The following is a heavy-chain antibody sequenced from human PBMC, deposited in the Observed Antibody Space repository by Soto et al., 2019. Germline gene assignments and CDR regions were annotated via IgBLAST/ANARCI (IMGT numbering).Heavy chain of an antibody. V-gene: IGHV3-23*01. J-gene: IGHJ4*02. Sequence: GGSLRLSCAASGFTFSSYAMSWVRQAPGKGLEWVSAISGSGGSTYYADSVKGRFTISRDNSKNTLYLQMNSLRAEDTAVYYCAKGLPPIVVVVAAALAFDYGGQGTLVTVSP. CDR1: GFTFSSYA. D-gene: IGHD2-15*01. CDR3: AKGLPPIVVVVAAALAFDY. CDR2: ISGSGGST.